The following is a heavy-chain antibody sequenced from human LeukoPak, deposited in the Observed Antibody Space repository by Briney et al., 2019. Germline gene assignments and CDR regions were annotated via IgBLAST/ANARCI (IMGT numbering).Heavy chain of an antibody. CDR1: GGSFSDYY. Sequence: SETLSLTCEVYGGSFSDYYWSWIRQPPGKGLEWIGEINHSGGTSYNPSLKSRATMSVDTSKNQFSVKLTSVTAADTAVYYCARAKDSYGKVFDCWGQGTLVTVSS. CDR3: ARAKDSYGKVFDC. J-gene: IGHJ5*01. D-gene: IGHD5-18*01. V-gene: IGHV4-34*01. CDR2: INHSGGT.